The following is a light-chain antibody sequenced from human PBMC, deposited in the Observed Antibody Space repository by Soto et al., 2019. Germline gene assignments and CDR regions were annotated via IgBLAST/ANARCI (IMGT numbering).Light chain of an antibody. J-gene: IGKJ1*01. V-gene: IGKV3-20*01. Sequence: EIVLKKSPGTLSLSPGERATPSCRASQPVSSNYLAWYQQKPGQAPRLLIYGASSRATDIPDRFSGSGSGTDFTLTISRLEPDDFAVYYCQQYGASPQTFGQGTKVDNK. CDR2: GAS. CDR1: QPVSSNY. CDR3: QQYGASPQT.